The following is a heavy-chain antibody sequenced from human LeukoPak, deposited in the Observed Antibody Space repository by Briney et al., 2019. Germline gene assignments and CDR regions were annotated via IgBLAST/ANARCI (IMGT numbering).Heavy chain of an antibody. V-gene: IGHV3-30*02. CDR1: GFIFNEYG. D-gene: IGHD1-1*01. Sequence: SGGSLRLSCAASGFIFNEYGMHWVRQAPGKGLEWVALIQPDGNDKYYVDSVKGRFTVSSDNSKNTLYLQLNSLRVEDTALYYCAKRDKTTEFDYWGQGTLVTVSS. J-gene: IGHJ4*02. CDR2: IQPDGNDK. CDR3: AKRDKTTEFDY.